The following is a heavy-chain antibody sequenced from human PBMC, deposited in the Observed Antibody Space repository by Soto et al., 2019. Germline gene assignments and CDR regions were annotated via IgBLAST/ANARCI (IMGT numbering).Heavy chain of an antibody. Sequence: SGPTRVNPTQTLTLTCTFSGFSLSTSGVGVGWIREPPGKALEWRALIYWDDDKRYSPSLKSRLTITKDTTKNQEVLTVTNMDPVDTAKYYCAHHPSYGDSSCFDYWGQGTLVTVSS. J-gene: IGHJ4*02. D-gene: IGHD4-17*01. CDR3: AHHPSYGDSSCFDY. CDR2: IYWDDDK. V-gene: IGHV2-5*02. CDR1: GFSLSTSGVG.